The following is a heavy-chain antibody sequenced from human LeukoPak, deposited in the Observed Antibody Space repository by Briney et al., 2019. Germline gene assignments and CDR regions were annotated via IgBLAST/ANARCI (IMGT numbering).Heavy chain of an antibody. J-gene: IGHJ4*02. CDR3: ARKVVVPAAKRGSDFDY. D-gene: IGHD2-2*01. Sequence: ASVKVSCKASGYTFTSYDINWVRQVTGQGLEWMGWMNPNSGNTGYAQKFQGRVTMTRNTSISTAYMELSSLRSEDTAVYYCARKVVVPAAKRGSDFDYWGQGTLVTVSS. CDR2: MNPNSGNT. CDR1: GYTFTSYD. V-gene: IGHV1-8*01.